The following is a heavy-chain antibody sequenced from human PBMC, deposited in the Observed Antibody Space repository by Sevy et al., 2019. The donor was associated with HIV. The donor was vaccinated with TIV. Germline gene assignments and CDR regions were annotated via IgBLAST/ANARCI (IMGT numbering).Heavy chain of an antibody. V-gene: IGHV3-30-3*01. Sequence: GGSLRLSCAASGFAFSTHAMHWVRQAPGKGLERVAVISYEGTKTFYAASVEGRFTSSRDNSKNMLSLQINSLKPEDTAVYYCARDGGYSIKWYPLYRVHGTLVTVSS. D-gene: IGHD1-26*01. CDR2: ISYEGTKT. J-gene: IGHJ4*01. CDR1: GFAFSTHA. CDR3: ARDGGYSIKWYPLY.